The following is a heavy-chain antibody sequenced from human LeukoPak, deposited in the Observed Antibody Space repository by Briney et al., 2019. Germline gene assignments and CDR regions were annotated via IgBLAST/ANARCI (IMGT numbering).Heavy chain of an antibody. CDR1: GFSVSSNY. CDR2: LYSGGRT. D-gene: IGHD6-13*01. J-gene: IGHJ4*02. CDR3: AGRRGSSWYFDY. V-gene: IGHV3-53*01. Sequence: GGSLRLSCAASGFSVSSNYMSWVRQAPGKGLEWVAILYSGGRTEYADSVKGRFAVSRDNAQNSLYLQMSSLRADDTAVYYCAGRRGSSWYFDYWGQGTLVTVSS.